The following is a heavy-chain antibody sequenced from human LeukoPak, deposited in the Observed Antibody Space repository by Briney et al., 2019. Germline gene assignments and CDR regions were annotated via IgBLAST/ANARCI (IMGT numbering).Heavy chain of an antibody. CDR3: ARAINSAWHNIDY. V-gene: IGHV3-30*04. CDR2: ISYHGSDK. J-gene: IGHJ4*02. CDR1: GFTFSTYA. Sequence: GTSLRLSCVASGFTFSTYAMHWVRQAPGKGLEWVAVISYHGSDKYYGDSVKGRLTISRDNSKNTLYLQMNSLRTEDTAVFYCARAINSAWHNIDYWGQGTLVTVSS. D-gene: IGHD2/OR15-2a*01.